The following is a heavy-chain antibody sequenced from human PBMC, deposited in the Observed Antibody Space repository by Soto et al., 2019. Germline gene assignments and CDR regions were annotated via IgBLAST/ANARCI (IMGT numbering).Heavy chain of an antibody. CDR2: TYYRSKWYN. V-gene: IGHV6-1*01. CDR3: ARSTPYFDY. CDR1: GDSVSSNSVG. J-gene: IGHJ4*02. Sequence: PSQTLSLTCAISGDSVSSNSVGWNWIRQSPSRGLEWLGRTYYRSKWYNDYAVSVKSRISINPDTSKNQFSLQLNSVTPEDTAVYYCARSTPYFDYWGQGTLVTVSS. D-gene: IGHD1-1*01.